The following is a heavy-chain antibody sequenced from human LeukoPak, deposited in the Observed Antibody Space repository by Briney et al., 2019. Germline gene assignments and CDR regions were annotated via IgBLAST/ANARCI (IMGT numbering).Heavy chain of an antibody. Sequence: NTSETLSLTCTVSGGSISSYYWSWIRQPPGKGLEWIGYIYYSGSNNYNPSLKSRVTISVDTSKNQFSLKLSSVTAADTAVYYCARERCTSTNCYYDYWGQGTLVTVSS. CDR3: ARERCTSTNCYYDY. V-gene: IGHV4-59*01. D-gene: IGHD2-2*01. CDR2: IYYSGSN. J-gene: IGHJ4*02. CDR1: GGSISSYY.